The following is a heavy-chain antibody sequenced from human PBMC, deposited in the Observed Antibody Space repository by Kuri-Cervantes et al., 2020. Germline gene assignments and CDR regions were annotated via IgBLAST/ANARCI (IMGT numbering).Heavy chain of an antibody. CDR3: VSWQGGVSVY. V-gene: IGHV3-21*04. J-gene: IGHJ4*02. Sequence: GESLKISCAASGFTFSSYSMNWVRQAPGKGLEWVSSISSSSSYIYYADSVKGRFTISRDNAKNSLYLQMNSLRTEDTGVYYCVSWQGGVSVYWGRGTLVTVSS. CDR1: GFTFSSYS. D-gene: IGHD3-16*01. CDR2: ISSSSSYI.